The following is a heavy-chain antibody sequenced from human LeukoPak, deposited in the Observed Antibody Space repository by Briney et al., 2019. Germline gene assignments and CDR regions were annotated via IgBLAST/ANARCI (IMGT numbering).Heavy chain of an antibody. D-gene: IGHD6-19*01. V-gene: IGHV3-21*01. J-gene: IGHJ4*02. CDR1: GFTFSSYS. Sequence: PGGSLRLSCAASGFTFSSYSMNWVRQAPGKGLEWVSSISSSSSYLYYADSVKGRFTISRDNAKNSLYLQMNSLRAEDTAVYYCARSSGWYDYWGQGTLVTVSS. CDR3: ARSSGWYDY. CDR2: ISSSSSYL.